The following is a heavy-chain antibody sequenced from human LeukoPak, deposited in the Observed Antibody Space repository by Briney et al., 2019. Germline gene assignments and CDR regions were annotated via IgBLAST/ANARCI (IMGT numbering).Heavy chain of an antibody. V-gene: IGHV3-21*01. CDR3: ARDLYGARTGTESY. D-gene: IGHD1-7*01. CDR1: GFTFSSYS. J-gene: IGHJ4*02. CDR2: ISSSSSYI. Sequence: PGGSLRLSCAASGFTFSSYSMNWVRQAPGKGLEWVSSISSSSSYIYYADSVKGRFTISRDNAKNSLYLQMNSLRAEDTAVYYCARDLYGARTGTESYWGQGTLVTVSS.